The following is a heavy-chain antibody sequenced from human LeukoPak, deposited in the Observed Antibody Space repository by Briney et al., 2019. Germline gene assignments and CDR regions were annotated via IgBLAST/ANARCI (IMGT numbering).Heavy chain of an antibody. CDR3: AREPGIAAAVSIGWFDP. D-gene: IGHD6-13*01. Sequence: PGRSLRLSCAASGFTFSSYAMHWVRQAPGKGLEWVAVISYDGSNKYYADSVKGRFTISRDNAKNSLYLQMNSLRAEDTAVYYCAREPGIAAAVSIGWFDPWGQGTLVTVSS. CDR1: GFTFSSYA. V-gene: IGHV3-30-3*01. CDR2: ISYDGSNK. J-gene: IGHJ5*02.